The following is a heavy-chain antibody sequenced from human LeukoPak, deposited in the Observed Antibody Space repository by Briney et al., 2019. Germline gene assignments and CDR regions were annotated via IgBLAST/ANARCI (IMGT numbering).Heavy chain of an antibody. V-gene: IGHV1-58*01. Sequence: PVKVSCKASGFTSTNFAVQWVRQARGQRLEWIGWIIVGSGATKCAQDFQERVTITRDLSTSTLYMELRSLTSEDTAVYYCAADLSNPRMGASYLDSWGQGTLVTVSS. D-gene: IGHD3-16*01. J-gene: IGHJ4*02. CDR3: AADLSNPRMGASYLDS. CDR2: IIVGSGAT. CDR1: GFTSTNFA.